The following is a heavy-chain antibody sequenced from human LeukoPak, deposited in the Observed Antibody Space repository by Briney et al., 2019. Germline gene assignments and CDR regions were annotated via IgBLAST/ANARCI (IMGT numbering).Heavy chain of an antibody. J-gene: IGHJ6*02. D-gene: IGHD3-3*02. V-gene: IGHV3-23*01. CDR3: ARSFSFYYYGMDV. CDR2: ISGSGGST. CDR1: GFTFSSYA. Sequence: GGSLRLSCAASGFTFSSYAMSWVRQPPGKGLEWVSAISGSGGSTYYADSVKGRFTISRDNSKTTLYLQMNSLRAEDTAVYYCARSFSFYYYGMDVWGQGTTVTVSS.